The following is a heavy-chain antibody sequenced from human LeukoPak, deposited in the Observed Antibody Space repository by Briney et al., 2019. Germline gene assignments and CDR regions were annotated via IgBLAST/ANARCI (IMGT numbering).Heavy chain of an antibody. CDR1: GFTFSSYA. V-gene: IGHV3-23*01. CDR3: AKVNPLLWFGKYYFDY. J-gene: IGHJ4*02. D-gene: IGHD3-10*01. Sequence: GGSLRLSCAASGFTFSSYAMSWVRQAPGKGLEWVSAISGSGGSTYYADSVKGRFTISRDNSKNTLYLQMNSLRAEDTAVYHCAKVNPLLWFGKYYFDYWGQGTLVTVSS. CDR2: ISGSGGST.